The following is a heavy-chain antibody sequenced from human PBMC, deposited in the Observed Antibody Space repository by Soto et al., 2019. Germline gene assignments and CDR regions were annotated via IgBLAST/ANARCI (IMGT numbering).Heavy chain of an antibody. V-gene: IGHV4-34*01. CDR2: INHSGST. Sequence: SETLSLTCAVYGASFSGYYWTWIRQPPGTGLEWIGEINHSGSTNYNPSLKSRVTISVDTSKNQFSLKLSSVTAADTAVYYCARVVIMVRGVILGVHYYYYYGMDVWGQGTRVTVSS. D-gene: IGHD3-10*01. CDR3: ARVVIMVRGVILGVHYYYYYGMDV. J-gene: IGHJ6*02. CDR1: GASFSGYY.